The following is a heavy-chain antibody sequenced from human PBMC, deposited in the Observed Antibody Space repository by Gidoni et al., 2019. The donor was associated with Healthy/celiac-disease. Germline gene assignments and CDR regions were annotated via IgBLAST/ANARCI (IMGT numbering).Heavy chain of an antibody. D-gene: IGHD6-13*01. Sequence: QVQLVQSGAEVKKPGASVKVSCKASAYTFTSYGISWVRQAPGQGLEWMGWISAYNGNTNYAQKRQGRVTMTTDTSTSTAYMELRSLRSDDTAVYYCARTTLSRIAAAGTDYWGQGTLVTVSS. CDR1: AYTFTSYG. J-gene: IGHJ4*02. V-gene: IGHV1-18*01. CDR3: ARTTLSRIAAAGTDY. CDR2: ISAYNGNT.